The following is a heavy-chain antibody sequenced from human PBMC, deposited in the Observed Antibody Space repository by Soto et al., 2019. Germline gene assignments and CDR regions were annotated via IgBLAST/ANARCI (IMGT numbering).Heavy chain of an antibody. D-gene: IGHD3-3*01. J-gene: IGHJ6*02. Sequence: GGSLRLSCAASGFTSSSYGMHWVRQAPGKGLEWVAVIWYDGSNKYYADSVKGRFTISRDNSKNTLYLQMNSLRAEDTAVYYCARDRNFGVVMLYYYYGMDVWGQGTTVTVSS. CDR3: ARDRNFGVVMLYYYYGMDV. CDR2: IWYDGSNK. CDR1: GFTSSSYG. V-gene: IGHV3-33*01.